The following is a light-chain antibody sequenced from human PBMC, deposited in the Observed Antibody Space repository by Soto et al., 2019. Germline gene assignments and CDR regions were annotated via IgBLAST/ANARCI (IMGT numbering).Light chain of an antibody. CDR3: CSYAGSPYVV. J-gene: IGLJ2*01. Sequence: QSALTQPRSVSGSPGQSVTISCTGTSSDVGGYNYVSWYQQHPGKAPKLMIYDVSKRPSGVPDRFSGSKSGNTASLTISGLQAEDEADYYCCSYAGSPYVVVGGGTKLTVL. CDR1: SSDVGGYNY. V-gene: IGLV2-11*01. CDR2: DVS.